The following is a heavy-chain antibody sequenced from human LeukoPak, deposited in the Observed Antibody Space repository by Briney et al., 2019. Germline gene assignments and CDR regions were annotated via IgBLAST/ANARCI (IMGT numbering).Heavy chain of an antibody. CDR3: AKWNAVIDY. J-gene: IGHJ4*02. CDR2: ISYDGSNK. D-gene: IGHD1-1*01. V-gene: IGHV3-30*18. Sequence: GGSLRLSCAASGFTFSSYAMHWVRQAPGKGLEWVAVISYDGSNKYYADSVKGRFTISRDNSKNTLYLQMNSLRVEDTAVYYCAKWNAVIDYWGQGTLVTVSS. CDR1: GFTFSSYA.